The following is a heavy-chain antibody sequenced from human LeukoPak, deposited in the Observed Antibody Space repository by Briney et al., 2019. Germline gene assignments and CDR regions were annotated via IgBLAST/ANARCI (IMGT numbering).Heavy chain of an antibody. CDR3: ARVGHDYGGIYAFDI. V-gene: IGHV3-30*04. D-gene: IGHD4-23*01. J-gene: IGHJ3*02. Sequence: KAGVSLRLSCAASGFTFSSYPMHWVRQAPGKGLEWVAVISYDGSNKYYADSVKGRFTISRDNSKNTLYLQMNSRRAEDTAVYYCARVGHDYGGIYAFDIWGQGTMVTVSS. CDR2: ISYDGSNK. CDR1: GFTFSSYP.